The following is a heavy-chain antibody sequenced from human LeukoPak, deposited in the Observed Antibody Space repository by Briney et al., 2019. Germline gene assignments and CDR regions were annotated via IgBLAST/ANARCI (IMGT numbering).Heavy chain of an antibody. Sequence: AASVKVSCKASGCTFTGYYMHWVRQAPGPGLEWMGWINPNSGGTNYAQKFQGRVTMTRDTSISTAYMELSRLRSDDTAVYYCARRTSYSSVSWFDPWGQGTLVTVSS. D-gene: IGHD6-19*01. V-gene: IGHV1-2*02. CDR3: ARRTSYSSVSWFDP. J-gene: IGHJ5*02. CDR1: GCTFTGYY. CDR2: INPNSGGT.